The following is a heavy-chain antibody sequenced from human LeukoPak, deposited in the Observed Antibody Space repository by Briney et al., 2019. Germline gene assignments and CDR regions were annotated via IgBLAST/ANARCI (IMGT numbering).Heavy chain of an antibody. Sequence: GGSVRLSCAASGFTFSSYAMSWARQAPGKGLEWVSSIGATGGTTYYADSVKGRFTISRDNSKNTLYLQMNSLRAEDTAVYHCAKGRTYFDYWGQGTMVTVSS. CDR3: AKGRTYFDY. CDR2: IGATGGTT. J-gene: IGHJ4*02. CDR1: GFTFSSYA. V-gene: IGHV3-23*01.